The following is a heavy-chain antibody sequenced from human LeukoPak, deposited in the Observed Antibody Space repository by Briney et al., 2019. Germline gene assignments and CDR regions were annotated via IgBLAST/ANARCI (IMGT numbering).Heavy chain of an antibody. CDR2: INHRGKT. CDR1: GGSFSGYY. CDR3: ARSVAAAGPLGY. J-gene: IGHJ4*02. Sequence: SETLSLTCAVYGGSFSGYYWSWIRQPPGKGLEWIGEINHRGKTNYNPSLKSRVTISVDTSKNQFSLKLSSVTAADTAVYYCARSVAAAGPLGYWGQGTLVTVSS. D-gene: IGHD6-13*01. V-gene: IGHV4-34*01.